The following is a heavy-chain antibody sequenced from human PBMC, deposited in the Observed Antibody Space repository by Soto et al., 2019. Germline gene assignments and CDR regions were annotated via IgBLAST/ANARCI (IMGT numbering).Heavy chain of an antibody. D-gene: IGHD6-6*01. J-gene: IGHJ4*02. CDR3: AIEYSSSPPYYPIGY. CDR1: GGTFSSYS. CDR2: IIPIFGTA. V-gene: IGHV1-69*01. Sequence: QVQLVQSGAEVKKPGSSVKVSCKASGGTFSSYSISWVRQAPGQGLEWMGGIIPIFGTANYAQKFRGRVTITADESTSTAYMELSSLRSEDTAVYYCAIEYSSSPPYYPIGYWGQGTLVTVSS.